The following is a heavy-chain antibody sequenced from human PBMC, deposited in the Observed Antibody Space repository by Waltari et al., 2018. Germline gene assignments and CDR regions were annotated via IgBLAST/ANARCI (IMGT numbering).Heavy chain of an antibody. CDR1: GFTVSSNY. CDR3: ARAGGSSWYDY. Sequence: EVQLVETGGGLIQPGGSLRLSCAASGFTVSSNYMSWVRQAPGKWLDWGSVIYSGCSTYYADSVKGRFTISRDNSKNTLYRQMNSLRAEDTAVYYCARAGGSSWYDYWGQGTLVTVSS. D-gene: IGHD6-13*01. CDR2: IYSGCST. V-gene: IGHV3-53*02. J-gene: IGHJ4*02.